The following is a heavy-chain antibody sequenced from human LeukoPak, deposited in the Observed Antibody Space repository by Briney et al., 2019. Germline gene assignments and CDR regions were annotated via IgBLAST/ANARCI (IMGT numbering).Heavy chain of an antibody. Sequence: PSETLSLTCAVYGGSFSGYYWSWIRQPPGKGLDWIGEINHSGSTNYNPSLKSRVTISVDTSKNQFSLKLSSVTAADTAVYYCAREPFYGDYGGVFDYWGQGTLVTVSS. V-gene: IGHV4-34*01. CDR3: AREPFYGDYGGVFDY. D-gene: IGHD4-17*01. CDR2: INHSGST. CDR1: GGSFSGYY. J-gene: IGHJ4*02.